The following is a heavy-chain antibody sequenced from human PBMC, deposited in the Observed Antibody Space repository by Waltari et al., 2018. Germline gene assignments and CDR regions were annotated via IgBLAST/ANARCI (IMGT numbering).Heavy chain of an antibody. D-gene: IGHD3-3*01. J-gene: IGHJ4*02. V-gene: IGHV1-69*02. CDR2: IIPILGRA. Sequence: QVQLVQSGAEVKKPGSSVKVSCKASGGTFSSYTISWVRQAPGQGLEWMGRIIPILGRANNAHKFQGRVTITADKSTSTAYMELSSLRSEDTAVYYCASGGFSGPGVVIKATMDYWGQGTLVTVSS. CDR1: GGTFSSYT. CDR3: ASGGFSGPGVVIKATMDY.